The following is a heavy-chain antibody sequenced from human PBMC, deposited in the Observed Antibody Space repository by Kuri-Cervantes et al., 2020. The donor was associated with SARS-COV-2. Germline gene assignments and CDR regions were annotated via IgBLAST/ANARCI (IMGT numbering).Heavy chain of an antibody. Sequence: ASVKVSCKASGYTFTSYGISWVRQAPGQGLEWMGGIIPIFGIANYAQKLQGRVTMTTDTSTSTAYMELRSLRSDDTAVYYCARELPLGSGGNYNWFDPWGQGTLVAVSS. J-gene: IGHJ5*02. D-gene: IGHD2-15*01. CDR2: IIPIFGIA. CDR3: ARELPLGSGGNYNWFDP. V-gene: IGHV1-18*04. CDR1: GYTFTSYG.